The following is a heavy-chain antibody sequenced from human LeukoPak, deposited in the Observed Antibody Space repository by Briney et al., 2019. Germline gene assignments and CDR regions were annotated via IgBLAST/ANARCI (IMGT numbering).Heavy chain of an antibody. CDR3: ARDVVRYDSSGYYRYFDY. D-gene: IGHD3-22*01. CDR1: GFTVSTSV. CDR2: ISFDGTTK. Sequence: GNSLRLSCAASGFTVSTSVMHWVRQAPGKGLDWAAIISFDGTTKYYADSVKGRFTISRDNSKNTLFLQMNSLRAEDTAVYYCARDVVRYDSSGYYRYFDYWGQGTLVTVSS. V-gene: IGHV3-30*03. J-gene: IGHJ4*02.